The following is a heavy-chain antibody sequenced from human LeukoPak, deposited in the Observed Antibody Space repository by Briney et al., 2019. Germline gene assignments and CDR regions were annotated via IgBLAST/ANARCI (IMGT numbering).Heavy chain of an antibody. CDR1: GYTFTGYY. CDR3: ARDEIKGLRFLGY. Sequence: ASAKVSCKASGYTFTGYYIHWVRQAPGQGLEWMGWINPNSGGTNYAQKFQGRVTTTRDTSISTVYMELSRLRSDDTAVYYCARDEIKGLRFLGYWGQGTLVTVSS. J-gene: IGHJ4*02. D-gene: IGHD3-3*01. V-gene: IGHV1-2*02. CDR2: INPNSGGT.